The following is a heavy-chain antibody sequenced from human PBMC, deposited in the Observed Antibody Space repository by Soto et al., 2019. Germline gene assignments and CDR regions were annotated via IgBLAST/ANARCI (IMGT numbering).Heavy chain of an antibody. CDR2: INPNSGDT. D-gene: IGHD1-26*01. CDR1: GYTFTGYY. CDR3: AKGGAIVAAGTRVYLYNPMDV. V-gene: IGHV1-2*02. Sequence: ASVKVSCKASGYTFTGYYVHWVRQAPGQGLEWMGWINPNSGDTYLAQRFQGRVTMNRDTSIGTAYMELRGLTSDDTAEYYCAKGGAIVAAGTRVYLYNPMDVWGQGTKVTVYS. J-gene: IGHJ6*02.